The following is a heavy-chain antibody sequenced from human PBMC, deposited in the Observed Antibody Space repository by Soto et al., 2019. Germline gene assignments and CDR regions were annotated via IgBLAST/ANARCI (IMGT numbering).Heavy chain of an antibody. CDR3: AGDSGTYAAY. V-gene: IGHV5-10-1*01. Sequence: GESLKISCKGSGYSFTTYWISWVRQMPGKGLEWMGRIDPSDSYTNYSPSFQGHVTISVDKSISTAYLQWSSLKASDTAMYFCAGDSGTYAAYWGQGTLVTVPQ. CDR2: IDPSDSYT. CDR1: GYSFTTYW. D-gene: IGHD1-26*01. J-gene: IGHJ4*02.